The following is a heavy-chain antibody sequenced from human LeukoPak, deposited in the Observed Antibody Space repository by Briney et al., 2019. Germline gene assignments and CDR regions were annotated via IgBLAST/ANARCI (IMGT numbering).Heavy chain of an antibody. J-gene: IGHJ4*02. CDR1: GYTLTELS. D-gene: IGHD3-10*01. V-gene: IGHV1-18*01. Sequence: ASVKVSCKVSGYTLTELSMHWVRQAPGQGLEWMGWISAYNGNTNYAQKLQGRVTMTTDTSTTTAYMDLRSLRSDDTAVYYCATSSGSGSPQGYWGQGTLVTVSS. CDR2: ISAYNGNT. CDR3: ATSSGSGSPQGY.